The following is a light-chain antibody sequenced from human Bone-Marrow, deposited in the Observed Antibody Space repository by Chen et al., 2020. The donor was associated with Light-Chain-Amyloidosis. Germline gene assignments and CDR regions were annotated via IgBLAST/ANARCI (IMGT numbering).Light chain of an antibody. Sequence: QSALTQPASVSGSPGQSITISCPGTSSDVGGYTYVSWYQHHPGEAPNLMIYEVSNRPSGVSNRFSGSKSGNTASLTISGLQAEDEADYYCSSFTSRSTRVFGGGTKLPVL. CDR1: SSDVGGYTY. CDR3: SSFTSRSTRV. CDR2: EVS. J-gene: IGLJ3*02. V-gene: IGLV2-14*01.